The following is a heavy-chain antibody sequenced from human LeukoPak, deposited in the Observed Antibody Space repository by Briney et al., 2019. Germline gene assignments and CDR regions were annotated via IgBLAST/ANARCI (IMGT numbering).Heavy chain of an antibody. J-gene: IGHJ4*02. CDR2: IRGSGGST. V-gene: IGHV3-23*01. CDR3: AKDPDCTSGICYTFFDY. D-gene: IGHD2-8*01. CDR1: GFTFSNYA. Sequence: GGSLRLSCAASGFTFSNYAMSWVRQAPGKGLEWVSAIRGSGGSTYYADSVKGRFAISRHNSKNTMYLQMNSLRAEDTAVYYCAKDPDCTSGICYTFFDYWGQGTLVTVSS.